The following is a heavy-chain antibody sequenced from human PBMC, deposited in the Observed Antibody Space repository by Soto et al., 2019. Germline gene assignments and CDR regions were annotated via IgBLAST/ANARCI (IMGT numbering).Heavy chain of an antibody. D-gene: IGHD3-22*01. CDR1: GFTFSSYA. CDR2: ISGSGGST. Sequence: GGSLRLSCAASGFTFSSYAMSWVRQAPGKGLEWVSAISGSGGSTYYADSVKGRFTISRDNSKNTLYLQMNSLRAEDTAVYYCAKSQYYYDSSGYPDDNYYYYYGMDVWGQGTTVTVSS. J-gene: IGHJ6*02. V-gene: IGHV3-23*01. CDR3: AKSQYYYDSSGYPDDNYYYYYGMDV.